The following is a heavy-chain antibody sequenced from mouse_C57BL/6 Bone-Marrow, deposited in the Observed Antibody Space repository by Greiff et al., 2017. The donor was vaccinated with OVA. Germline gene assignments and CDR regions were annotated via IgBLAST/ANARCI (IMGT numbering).Heavy chain of an antibody. CDR2: IYPSDSET. CDR3: ARVTGTGFAY. D-gene: IGHD4-1*01. J-gene: IGHJ3*01. CDR1: GYTFTSYW. Sequence: QVQLQQPGAELVRPGSSVKLSCKASGYTFTSYWMDWVKQRPGQGLEWIGNIYPSDSETHYNQKFKDKATLTVAKSSSTAYMQLSSLTSEDSAVYYCARVTGTGFAYWGQGTLVTVSA. V-gene: IGHV1-61*01.